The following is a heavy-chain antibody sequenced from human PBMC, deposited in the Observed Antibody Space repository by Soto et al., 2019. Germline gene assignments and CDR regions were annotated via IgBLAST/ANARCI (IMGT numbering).Heavy chain of an antibody. Sequence: SETLALNSTVCRGHISKGNYYSSWIRQPPGKGLEWIGFISYSGTTHYSASLRSRVSISVDTSKNQFSLDLSSVTAADTAVYYCATMGTPVTGLYYFDYWGQGTLVTVS. CDR1: RGHISKGNYY. D-gene: IGHD4-17*01. V-gene: IGHV4-30-4*01. J-gene: IGHJ4*02. CDR3: ATMGTPVTGLYYFDY. CDR2: ISYSGTT.